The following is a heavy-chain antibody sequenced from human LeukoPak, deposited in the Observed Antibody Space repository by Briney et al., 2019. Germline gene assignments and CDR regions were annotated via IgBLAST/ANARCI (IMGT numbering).Heavy chain of an antibody. J-gene: IGHJ6*03. CDR3: ARVLPDWPGYYYHYMDV. D-gene: IGHD3-9*01. V-gene: IGHV3-48*03. CDR1: GFTFSSYE. CDR2: ISSSGSTI. Sequence: AGGSLRLSCAASGFTFSSYEMNWVRQAPGKGLEWVSYISSSGSTIYYADSVRGRFTISRDNAKNSLFLQMNSLRAEDTAVYYCARVLPDWPGYYYHYMDVWGKGTTVTVSS.